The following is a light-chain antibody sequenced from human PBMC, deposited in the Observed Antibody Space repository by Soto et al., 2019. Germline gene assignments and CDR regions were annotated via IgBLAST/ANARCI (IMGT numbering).Light chain of an antibody. CDR2: DAS. V-gene: IGKV1-33*01. Sequence: IQMTQSPSSLSASVGDTVTITCRTSHDIAIYLNWYHQKPGKAPQFLIHDASNLEAGVPSRFSGGGSGTHFTLAISSLQPEDIGTYYCQQYDNLPLTFGGGTKVEIK. J-gene: IGKJ4*01. CDR1: HDIAIY. CDR3: QQYDNLPLT.